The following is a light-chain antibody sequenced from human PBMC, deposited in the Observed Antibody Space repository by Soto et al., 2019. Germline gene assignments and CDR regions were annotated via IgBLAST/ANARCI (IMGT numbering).Light chain of an antibody. CDR1: QSISNY. V-gene: IGKV1-39*01. J-gene: IGKJ1*01. CDR2: AAS. CDR3: QQSYSTPRT. Sequence: DIQMTQSPSSLSASVGDRVTITCRASQSISNYVNWYQQKPGRAPEFLIYAASSLHSGVPSRFSGSGSGTDFTLTISSLQPEDFATYYCQQSYSTPRTFGQGTKVDIK.